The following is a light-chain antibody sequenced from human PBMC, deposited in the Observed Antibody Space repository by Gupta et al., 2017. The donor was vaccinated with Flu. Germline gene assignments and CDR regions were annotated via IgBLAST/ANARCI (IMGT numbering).Light chain of an antibody. CDR1: QSVSSSY. V-gene: IGKV3-20*01. CDR3: QQYGSSPPMYT. CDR2: GAS. J-gene: IGKJ2*01. Sequence: LSWYPGERATHSCRASQSVSSSYLAWYQQKPGQAPRLLIYGASSRATGIPDRFSGSGSGTDFTLTISRLEPEDFAVYYCQQYGSSPPMYTFGQGTKLEIK.